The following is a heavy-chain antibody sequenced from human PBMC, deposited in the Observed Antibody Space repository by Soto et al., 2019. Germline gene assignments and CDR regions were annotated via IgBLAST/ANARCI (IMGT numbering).Heavy chain of an antibody. V-gene: IGHV3-23*01. D-gene: IGHD3-10*01. CDR2: ISGSGGST. Sequence: EVQLLESGGGLVQPGGSLRLSCAASGFTFSSYAMSWVRQAPGKGLEWVSAISGSGGSTYYADSVKGRFTISRDNSKNTLYLQMNSLRAEDTAVYYCANSLLPVLWFGELSGGAFDIWGQGTMVTVSS. CDR3: ANSLLPVLWFGELSGGAFDI. J-gene: IGHJ3*02. CDR1: GFTFSSYA.